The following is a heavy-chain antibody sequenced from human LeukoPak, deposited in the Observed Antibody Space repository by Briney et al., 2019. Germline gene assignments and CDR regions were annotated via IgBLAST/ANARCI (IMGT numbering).Heavy chain of an antibody. CDR3: ARHGTDGLRYFDWLFLYYFDY. V-gene: IGHV4-38-2*02. Sequence: PSETLSLTCTVSGYSNSSGYYWGWIRQPPGKGLEWIGSIYHSGSTYYNPSLKSRVTISVDTSKNQFSLKLSSVTAADTAVYYCARHGTDGLRYFDWLFLYYFDYWGQGTLVTVSS. CDR1: GYSNSSGYY. J-gene: IGHJ4*02. D-gene: IGHD3-9*01. CDR2: IYHSGST.